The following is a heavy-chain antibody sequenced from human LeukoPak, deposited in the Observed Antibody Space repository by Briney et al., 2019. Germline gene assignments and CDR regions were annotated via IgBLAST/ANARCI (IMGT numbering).Heavy chain of an antibody. CDR1: GFNFRAYA. CDR3: AKDGVATQHALDI. V-gene: IGHV3-23*01. Sequence: PGGSLRLSCAASGFNFRAYAMTWVRQAPGKGLDWVSGISGSGGTTYYADSVRGRFTISRDNSKNTVYLQLNNLRAGDTAVYYCAKDGVATQHALDIWGHGTMVTVSS. J-gene: IGHJ3*02. D-gene: IGHD5-12*01. CDR2: ISGSGGTT.